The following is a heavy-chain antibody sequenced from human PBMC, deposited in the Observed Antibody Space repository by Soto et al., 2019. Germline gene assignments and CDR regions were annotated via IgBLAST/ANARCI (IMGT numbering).Heavy chain of an antibody. CDR1: GYTFTGYY. CDR3: ARAGYCTNGVCRSMDV. Sequence: ASVKVSCKASGYTFTGYYMHWVRQAPGQGLEWMGWISAYNGNTNYAQKLQGRVTMTTDTSTSTAYMELRSLRSDDTAVYYCARAGYCTNGVCRSMDVWGQGTTVTVSS. D-gene: IGHD2-8*01. J-gene: IGHJ6*02. CDR2: ISAYNGNT. V-gene: IGHV1-18*04.